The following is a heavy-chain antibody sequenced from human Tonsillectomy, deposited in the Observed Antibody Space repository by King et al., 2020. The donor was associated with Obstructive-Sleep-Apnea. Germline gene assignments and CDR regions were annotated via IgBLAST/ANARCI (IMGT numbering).Heavy chain of an antibody. D-gene: IGHD5-18*01. J-gene: IGHJ4*02. CDR3: ASWGYVDTAMGQDY. V-gene: IGHV4-34*01. Sequence: VQLQQWGAGLLKPSETLSLTCAVYGGSFMGYYWRWIRQPPGKGLEWIGEINHSGSTNYNLSLKSRVTISVDTSTNQFSLKLSSVYAAYTAVYYCASWGYVDTAMGQDYWGQGTLVTVSS. CDR2: INHSGST. CDR1: GGSFMGYY.